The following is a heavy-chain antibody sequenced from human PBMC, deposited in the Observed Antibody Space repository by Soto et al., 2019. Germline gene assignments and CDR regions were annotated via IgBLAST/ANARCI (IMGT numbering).Heavy chain of an antibody. CDR3: EGILVASKALDY. V-gene: IGHV4-59*01. CDR2: IFYSGST. CDR1: GGSISSYY. D-gene: IGHD3-9*01. J-gene: IGHJ4*02. Sequence: SETLSLTCTVSGGSISSYYWSWIRLPPGKRLEWIGDIFYSGSTNYNPSLKSRVTISVDTSKNKFSLKLSSVTAADTAGYYCEGILVASKALDYWAQGTLVTVSS.